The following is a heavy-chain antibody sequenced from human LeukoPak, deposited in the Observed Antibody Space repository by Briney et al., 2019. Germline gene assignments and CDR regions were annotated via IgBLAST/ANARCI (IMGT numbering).Heavy chain of an antibody. V-gene: IGHV4-39*07. CDR1: GGSISSSTFY. Sequence: SETLSLTCTVSGGSISSSTFYWGWLRQPPGKGREWVGSIYNSGSTYYNPSLKSRVSISVDTSKNQFSLKLTSVTAADTAVYYCARGPRWLQDYFNYWGQGTLVTVSS. D-gene: IGHD5-24*01. CDR2: IYNSGST. CDR3: ARGPRWLQDYFNY. J-gene: IGHJ4*02.